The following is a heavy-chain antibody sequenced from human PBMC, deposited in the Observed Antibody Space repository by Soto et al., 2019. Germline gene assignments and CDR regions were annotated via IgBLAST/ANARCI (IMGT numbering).Heavy chain of an antibody. J-gene: IGHJ4*02. V-gene: IGHV3-11*06. CDR1: GFTFSDHY. D-gene: IGHD1-1*01. CDR2: SSNSGSFT. CDR3: VRSGDNYNLLDY. Sequence: GALRLSCAASGFTFSDHYMSWIRQAPGKGLEWIGYSSNSGSFTRYADSVKGRFSISRDNAKNSLYLQINSLRGDDTATYFCVRSGDNYNLLDYWGQGTPVTVSS.